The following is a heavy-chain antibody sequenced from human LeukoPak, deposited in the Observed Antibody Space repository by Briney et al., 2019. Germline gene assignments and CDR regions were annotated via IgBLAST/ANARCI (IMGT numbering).Heavy chain of an antibody. CDR1: GGSISSGDYY. D-gene: IGHD4-23*01. CDR2: IYYSGST. J-gene: IGHJ4*02. CDR3: ARAPSVVTRYFDY. V-gene: IGHV4-39*01. Sequence: PSETLSLTCTVSGGSISSGDYYWSWIRQPPGKGLEWIGSIYYSGSTYYNPSLKSRVTMSVDTSKNQFSLKLSSVTAADTAVYYCARAPSVVTRYFDYWGQGTLVTVSS.